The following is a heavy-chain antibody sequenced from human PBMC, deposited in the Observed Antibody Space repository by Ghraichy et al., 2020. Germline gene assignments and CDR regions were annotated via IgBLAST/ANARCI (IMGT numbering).Heavy chain of an antibody. Sequence: GGSLRLSCAASGFNFARHWMSWVRQVPGKGLEWVASIKSDGGDSFYVDSVKGRFTISRDNAENSVSLEMTSLRAEDTAVYYCARDPYGDYKYGGTDYWGRGTLVSVSS. J-gene: IGHJ4*02. CDR3: ARDPYGDYKYGGTDY. D-gene: IGHD4-17*01. CDR1: GFNFARHW. V-gene: IGHV3-7*01. CDR2: IKSDGGDS.